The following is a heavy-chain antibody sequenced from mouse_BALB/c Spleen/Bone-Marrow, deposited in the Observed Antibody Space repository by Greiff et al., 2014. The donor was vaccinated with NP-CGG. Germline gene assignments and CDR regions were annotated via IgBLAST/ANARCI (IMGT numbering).Heavy chain of an antibody. CDR1: GYSFTGYF. D-gene: IGHD2-3*01. V-gene: IGHV1-20*02. J-gene: IGHJ4*01. Sequence: EQSGPELVKPGASVKISCKASGYSFTGYFMNWVMQSHGKSLEWIGRITPYNGDTFYNQKFKGKATLTVDKSSSTAHMELRSLASEDSAVYYCARGGLLRAMDYWGQGTSVTVSS. CDR3: ARGGLLRAMDY. CDR2: ITPYNGDT.